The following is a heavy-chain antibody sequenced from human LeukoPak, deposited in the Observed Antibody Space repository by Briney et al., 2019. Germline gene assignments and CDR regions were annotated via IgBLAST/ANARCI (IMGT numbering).Heavy chain of an antibody. J-gene: IGHJ4*02. Sequence: GGSLRLSCAASGFTFSSYGMHWVRQAPGKGLEWVAVISYDGSKTYYADSVKGRFTISRDNSKNTLYLQMNSLTAEDTAIYYCAKGPWSYGPFDYWGQGTLVTVSS. CDR1: GFTFSSYG. V-gene: IGHV3-30*18. CDR2: ISYDGSKT. CDR3: AKGPWSYGPFDY. D-gene: IGHD1-26*01.